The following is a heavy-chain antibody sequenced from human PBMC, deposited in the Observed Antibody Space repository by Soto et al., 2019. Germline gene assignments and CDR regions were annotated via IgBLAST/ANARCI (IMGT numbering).Heavy chain of an antibody. CDR2: IYHSGST. CDR1: GGSISSSNW. CDR3: ARLAVVSMGGEDYYYYGMDV. J-gene: IGHJ6*02. D-gene: IGHD2-8*02. V-gene: IGHV4-4*02. Sequence: QVQLQESGPGLVKPSGTLSLTCAVSGGSISSSNWWSWVRQPPGKGLEGIGEIYHSGSTNYNPSLKSRVTISVDKSTNQFPLKLSSETAAATAVYYCARLAVVSMGGEDYYYYGMDVWGQGTTVTVSS.